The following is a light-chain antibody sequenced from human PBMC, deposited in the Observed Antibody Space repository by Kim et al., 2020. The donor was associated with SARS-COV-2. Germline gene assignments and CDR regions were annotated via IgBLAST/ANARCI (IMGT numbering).Light chain of an antibody. CDR1: QSLSGSD. CDR2: GVS. CDR3: HQYGRSVA. J-gene: IGKJ4*01. V-gene: IGKV3-20*01. Sequence: EIVLTQSPGTLSLSPRQRATLSCRASQSLSGSDLAWYQQKPGQTPRLLIYGVSRRSTGIPDRFSGSGSGTDFTLTISGLEPEDCAVYYCHQYGRSVAFGGGTKLEI.